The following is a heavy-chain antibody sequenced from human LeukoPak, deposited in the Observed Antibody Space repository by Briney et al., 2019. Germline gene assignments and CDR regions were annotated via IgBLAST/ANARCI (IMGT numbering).Heavy chain of an antibody. D-gene: IGHD6-19*01. Sequence: PGGSLRLSCAASGFTFSDYYMSWIRQAPGKGLEWVSYISSSGSTIYYADSVKGRFTISRDNSKNSLYLQMNSLRAEDTAVYYCAKDHRSGNYYYGMDVWGQGTTVTVSS. J-gene: IGHJ6*02. CDR2: ISSSGSTI. CDR3: AKDHRSGNYYYGMDV. CDR1: GFTFSDYY. V-gene: IGHV3-11*04.